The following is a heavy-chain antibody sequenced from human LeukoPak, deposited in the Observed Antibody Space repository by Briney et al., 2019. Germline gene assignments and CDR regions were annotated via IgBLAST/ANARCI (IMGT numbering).Heavy chain of an antibody. CDR2: IKQDGSEK. Sequence: ETLSLTCTVSGGSISSSSYYWGWIRQPPGKGLEWVANIKQDGSEKYYVDSVKGRFTISRDNAKNSLYLQMNSLRAEDTAVYYCARDILYYMDVWGKGTTVTISS. CDR1: GGSISSSSYY. J-gene: IGHJ6*03. CDR3: ARDILYYMDV. V-gene: IGHV3-7*01.